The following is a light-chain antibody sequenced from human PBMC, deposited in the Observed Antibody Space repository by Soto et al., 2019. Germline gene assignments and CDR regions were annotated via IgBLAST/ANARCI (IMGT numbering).Light chain of an antibody. CDR2: RNN. J-gene: IGLJ3*02. CDR3: AAWDHSLSGWM. Sequence: QSVLTQPPSASATPGQRVTISCSGSSSNIGSDFVFWYQQLPGTAPKLLIYRNNQRPSGVPDRFSGSKSGTSASLAISGLRSEDEADYYCAAWDHSLSGWMIGGGPQLTVL. V-gene: IGLV1-47*01. CDR1: SSNIGSDF.